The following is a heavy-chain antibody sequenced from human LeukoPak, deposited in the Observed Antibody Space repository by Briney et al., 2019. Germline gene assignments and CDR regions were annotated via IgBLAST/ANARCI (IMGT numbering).Heavy chain of an antibody. CDR3: ARDLSYYGSGSYYPYYYYYYMDV. CDR2: IYYSGST. V-gene: IGHV4-59*01. CDR1: GGSISNKY. D-gene: IGHD3-10*01. J-gene: IGHJ6*03. Sequence: SETLSLTCTVSGGSISNKYWSWIRQPPGKGLEWIGYIYYSGSTNYNPSLKSRVTILVDTSKNQFSLKLSSVTAADTAVYYCARDLSYYGSGSYYPYYYYYYMDVWGKGTTVTVSS.